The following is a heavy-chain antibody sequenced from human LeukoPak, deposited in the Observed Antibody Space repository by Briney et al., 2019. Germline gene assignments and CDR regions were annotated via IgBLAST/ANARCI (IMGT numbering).Heavy chain of an antibody. CDR1: GFTFSSYA. CDR2: ISGSGGST. V-gene: IGHV3-23*01. J-gene: IGHJ4*02. CDR3: AKVRAGAIDY. Sequence: PVGSLRLSCAASGFTFSSYAMSWVLQAPGKGLKDTSAISGSGGSTYYADSVKGRFTISRDNSKNTLYLQMNSLRAEDTAVYYCAKVRAGAIDYWGQGTLVTVSS. D-gene: IGHD1-26*01.